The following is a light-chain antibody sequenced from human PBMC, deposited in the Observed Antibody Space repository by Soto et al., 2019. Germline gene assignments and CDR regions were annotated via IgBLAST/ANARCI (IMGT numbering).Light chain of an antibody. V-gene: IGKV1-6*01. CDR3: LQDYNYPYT. CDR2: AAS. J-gene: IGKJ2*01. Sequence: AIQMTQSPSSLSASVGDRVTITCRASQGIRHDLGWYQQKPGKAPKLLIYAASSLQSGVPSRFSGSGSGTDFTLTNSSLQPEDFATYYCLQDYNYPYTFGQGTKLEIK. CDR1: QGIRHD.